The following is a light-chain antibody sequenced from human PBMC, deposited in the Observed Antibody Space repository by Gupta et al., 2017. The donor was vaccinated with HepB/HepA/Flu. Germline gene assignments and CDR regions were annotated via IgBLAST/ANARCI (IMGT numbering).Light chain of an antibody. J-gene: IGKJ1*01. CDR3: RQHTHWPPWT. CDR1: QSLVYSDGNTY. Sequence: DVVMTQSRLSLHVNLGQPASFSCRSRQSLVYSDGNTYLNWFQQRPGHSHRRLMYKVSNRDYGVPDRFSGSGLGTDVTLKISRGEAEDVGVYYYRQHTHWPPWTFGQGTKVEIK. V-gene: IGKV2-30*01. CDR2: KVS.